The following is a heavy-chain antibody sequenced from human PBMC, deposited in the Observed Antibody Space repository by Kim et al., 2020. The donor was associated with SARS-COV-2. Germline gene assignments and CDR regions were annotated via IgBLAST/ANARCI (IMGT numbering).Heavy chain of an antibody. V-gene: IGHV1-69*13. Sequence: SVKVSCKASGGTFSPNPFSWVRQAPGQGLEWMGGIIPFFDTTNYAEKFQGRLTLTADESTRTSHMELSGLTSGDTAVYFCATRFFDSSGFYHDSWGQGT. CDR3: ATRFFDSSGFYHDS. D-gene: IGHD3-22*01. CDR1: GGTFSPNP. J-gene: IGHJ4*02. CDR2: IIPFFDTT.